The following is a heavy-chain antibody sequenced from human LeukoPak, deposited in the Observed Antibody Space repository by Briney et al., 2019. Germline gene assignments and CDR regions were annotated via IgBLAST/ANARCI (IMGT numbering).Heavy chain of an antibody. Sequence: GRSLRLSCTASGFIFSNYGMHWVRQAPGKGLEWVALIWYDGSNDQYAESVKGRFTISRDSSKNTLYLQMNSLRIEDTAVYYCAKDAADSRPDYWGQGTLVTVSS. D-gene: IGHD6-25*01. J-gene: IGHJ4*02. CDR2: IWYDGSND. CDR1: GFIFSNYG. V-gene: IGHV3-33*06. CDR3: AKDAADSRPDY.